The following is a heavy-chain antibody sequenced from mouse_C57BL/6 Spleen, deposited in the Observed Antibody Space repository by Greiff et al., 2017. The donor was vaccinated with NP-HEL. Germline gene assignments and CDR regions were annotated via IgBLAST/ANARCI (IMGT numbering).Heavy chain of an antibody. CDR1: GYTFTSYW. CDR2: IHPNSGST. J-gene: IGHJ1*03. CDR3: ARWEPGYFDV. D-gene: IGHD4-1*01. V-gene: IGHV1-64*01. Sequence: QVHVKQPGAELVKPGASVKLSCKASGYTFTSYWMHWVKQRPGQGLEWIGMIHPNSGSTNYNEKFKSKATLTVDKSSSTAYMQLSSLTSEDSAVYYCARWEPGYFDVWGTGTTVTVSS.